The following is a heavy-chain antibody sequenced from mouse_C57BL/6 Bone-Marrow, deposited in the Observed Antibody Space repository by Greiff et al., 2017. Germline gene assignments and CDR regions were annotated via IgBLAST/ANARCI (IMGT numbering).Heavy chain of an antibody. V-gene: IGHV1-18*01. CDR2: INPNNGGT. CDR1: GYTFTDYN. CDR3: ARRYYYGSSRYFDY. D-gene: IGHD1-1*01. Sequence: EVQLQQSGPELVKPGASVKIPCTASGYTFTDYNMDWVKQSHGKSLEWIGDINPNNGGTIYNQKFKGKATLTVDKSSSTAYMELRSLTSEDTAVYYCARRYYYGSSRYFDYWGQGTTLTVSS. J-gene: IGHJ2*01.